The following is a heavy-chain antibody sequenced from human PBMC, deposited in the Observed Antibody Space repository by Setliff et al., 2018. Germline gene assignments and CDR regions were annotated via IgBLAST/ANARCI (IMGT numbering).Heavy chain of an antibody. CDR3: ARDGVFYAMDF. D-gene: IGHD3-10*01. V-gene: IGHV3-21*01. CDR2: ISSRSTYI. Sequence: GGSLRLSCAASGFNFSSYAFNWVRQAPGKGLEWVSSISSRSTYIYYADSLKGRFTISRDNAKNSLYLQMNSLRAEDTAVYYCARDGVFYAMDFWGQGTTVTVSS. CDR1: GFNFSSYA. J-gene: IGHJ6*02.